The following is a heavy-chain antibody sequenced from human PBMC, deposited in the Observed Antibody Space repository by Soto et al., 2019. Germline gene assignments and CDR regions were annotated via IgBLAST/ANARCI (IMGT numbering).Heavy chain of an antibody. Sequence: QVQLMQSGAEVKKPGASVKVSCKASGDTFTDYYIHWVRQAPGQGLEWMGTVNPSGGHTTYAQHSLGRVTMTRDTSTSTLYMELTSLTSDDTALYYCARGGHVVVVTAALDYWGQGTLVTVSS. CDR3: ARGGHVVVVTAALDY. J-gene: IGHJ4*02. CDR1: GDTFTDYY. V-gene: IGHV1-46*01. CDR2: VNPSGGHT. D-gene: IGHD2-21*02.